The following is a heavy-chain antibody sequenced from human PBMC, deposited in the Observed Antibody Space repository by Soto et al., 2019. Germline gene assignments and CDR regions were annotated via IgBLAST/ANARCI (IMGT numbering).Heavy chain of an antibody. CDR2: IYYSGST. CDR3: AREGDDYGGNSMDY. V-gene: IGHV4-30-4*01. CDR1: GGSISSGDYY. D-gene: IGHD4-17*01. J-gene: IGHJ4*02. Sequence: QVQLQESGPGLVKPSQTLSLTCTVSGGSISSGDYYWSWIRQPPGKGLEWIGYIYYSGSTYYNPSLKSRVTISVDTSKHQFTLKLSSVTAADTAVYYCAREGDDYGGNSMDYWGQGTLVTVSS.